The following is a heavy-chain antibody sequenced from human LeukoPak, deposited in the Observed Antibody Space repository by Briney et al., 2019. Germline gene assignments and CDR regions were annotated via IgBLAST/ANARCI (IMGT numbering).Heavy chain of an antibody. D-gene: IGHD6-19*01. CDR2: IYYSGST. CDR1: GGSISSYY. J-gene: IGHJ1*01. Sequence: PSETLSLTCTVSGGSISSYYWSWIRQPPGKGLEWIGYIYYSGSTNYNPSLKSRVTISVDTSKNQFSLKLSSLTAADTAVYYCARARSSSGWYGNFQHWGQGTLVTVSS. V-gene: IGHV4-59*01. CDR3: ARARSSSGWYGNFQH.